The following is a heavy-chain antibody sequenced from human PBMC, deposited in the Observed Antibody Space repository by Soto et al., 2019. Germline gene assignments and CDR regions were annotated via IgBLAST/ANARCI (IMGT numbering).Heavy chain of an antibody. Sequence: LRLSCAASGFTFGRHWMSWVRQAPGKGLEWVANIKQNGAETYYAHPVQGRFTISRDNIKSILYLQMSGLRGDDTAVYSCARVPYDSTGYFNDYWGQGTLVTVSS. CDR2: IKQNGAET. J-gene: IGHJ4*02. CDR3: ARVPYDSTGYFNDY. CDR1: GFTFGRHW. D-gene: IGHD3-22*01. V-gene: IGHV3-7*01.